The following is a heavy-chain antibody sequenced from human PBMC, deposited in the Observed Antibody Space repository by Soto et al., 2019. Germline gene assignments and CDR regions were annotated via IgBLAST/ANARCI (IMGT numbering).Heavy chain of an antibody. J-gene: IGHJ6*02. CDR2: IYSGGST. CDR3: ARTYYDFWSGSPGGMDV. Sequence: PGGSLRLSCAASGFTVSSNYMSWVRQAPGKGLEWVSVIYSGGSTYYADSVKGRFAISRDNSKNTLYLQMNSLRAEDTAVYYCARTYYDFWSGSPGGMDVWGQGTTVTVSS. D-gene: IGHD3-3*01. CDR1: GFTVSSNY. V-gene: IGHV3-53*01.